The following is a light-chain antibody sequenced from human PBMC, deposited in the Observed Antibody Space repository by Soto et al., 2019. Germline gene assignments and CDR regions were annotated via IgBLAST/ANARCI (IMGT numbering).Light chain of an antibody. CDR2: EVS. CDR3: GSYATSSSLYV. V-gene: IGLV2-14*01. Sequence: QSVLTQPASVSGSPGQSITISRTGTSSDVGYHNYVPWYQQHPGNAPKLIIYEVSNRPSGVSNRFSGSKSGNTASLTISGLQAEDEAEYYCGSYATSSSLYVFGTGTKVTVL. J-gene: IGLJ1*01. CDR1: SSDVGYHNY.